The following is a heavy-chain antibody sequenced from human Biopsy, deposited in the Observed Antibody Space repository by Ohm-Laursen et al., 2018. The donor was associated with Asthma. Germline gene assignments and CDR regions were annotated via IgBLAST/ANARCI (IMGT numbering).Heavy chain of an antibody. D-gene: IGHD2-2*01. V-gene: IGHV1-69*13. CDR3: ARKAGSCISRTCYSLDF. J-gene: IGHJ4*02. CDR1: GGSFNTYV. Sequence: ASVKLSCKCLGGSFNTYVIGWVRQAPGQGLEWMGGINSVFGTTTYPQKFQDRVTITADDSTSTVYMELSSLRSEDTAVYYCARKAGSCISRTCYSLDFWGQGTLVTVSS. CDR2: INSVFGTT.